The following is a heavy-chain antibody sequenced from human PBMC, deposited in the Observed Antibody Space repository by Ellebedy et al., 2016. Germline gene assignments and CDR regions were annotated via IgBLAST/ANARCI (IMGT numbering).Heavy chain of an antibody. CDR2: ISGSGGST. CDR3: AKVALYVWGSYDAFDI. Sequence: GGSLRLSXAASRFTFSSYAMSWVRQAPGKGLEWVSAISGSGGSTYYADSVKGRFTISRDNSKNTLYLQMNSLRAEDTAVYYCAKVALYVWGSYDAFDIWGQGTMVTVSS. D-gene: IGHD3-16*01. J-gene: IGHJ3*02. CDR1: RFTFSSYA. V-gene: IGHV3-23*01.